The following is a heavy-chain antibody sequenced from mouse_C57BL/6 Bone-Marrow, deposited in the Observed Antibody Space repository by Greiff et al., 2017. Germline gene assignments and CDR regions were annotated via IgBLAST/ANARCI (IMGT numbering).Heavy chain of an antibody. J-gene: IGHJ3*01. D-gene: IGHD2-5*01. CDR3: ARDDDDSNEVAY. CDR1: GFTFSSYA. Sequence: EVMLVESGGGLVKPGGSLKLSCAASGFTFSSYAMSWVRQTPEKRLEWVATISDGGSYTYYPDNVKGRFTISRDNAKNNLYLQMSHLKSEDTAMYYCARDDDDSNEVAYWGQGTLVTVSA. V-gene: IGHV5-4*03. CDR2: ISDGGSYT.